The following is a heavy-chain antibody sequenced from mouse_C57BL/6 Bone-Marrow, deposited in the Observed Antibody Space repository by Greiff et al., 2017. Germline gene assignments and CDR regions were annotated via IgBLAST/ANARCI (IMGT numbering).Heavy chain of an antibody. D-gene: IGHD1-1*01. J-gene: IGHJ1*03. V-gene: IGHV7-3*01. CDR2: LRNKANGYTT. CDR3: ARSLTTVVARWYFDV. CDR1: GFTFTDYY. Sequence: EVQVVESGGGLVQPGGSLSLSCAASGFTFTDYYMSWVRQPPGKALEWLGFLRNKANGYTTEYSASVKGRFTISRDNSQSRLYLQMNALRAEDSATDYCARSLTTVVARWYFDVWGTGTTVTVSS.